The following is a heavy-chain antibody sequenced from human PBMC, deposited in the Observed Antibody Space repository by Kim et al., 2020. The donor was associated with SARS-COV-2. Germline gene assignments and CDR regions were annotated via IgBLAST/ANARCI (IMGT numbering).Heavy chain of an antibody. Sequence: SKTNSVYSLKGRFTASRDNTTNSLFLQLNSLRAEDTAVYFCARHSAASLDYWGQGTLVTVSS. CDR3: ARHSAASLDY. CDR2: SKT. J-gene: IGHJ4*02. D-gene: IGHD6-6*01. V-gene: IGHV3-7*01.